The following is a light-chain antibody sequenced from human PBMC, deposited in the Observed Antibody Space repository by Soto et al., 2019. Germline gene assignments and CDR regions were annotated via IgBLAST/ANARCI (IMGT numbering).Light chain of an antibody. CDR3: QSYDSSLSGSV. V-gene: IGLV1-40*01. CDR1: SSNIGAGYD. CDR2: GNS. J-gene: IGLJ3*02. Sequence: QSVLTQPPSVSGAPGQRVTIACTGSSSNIGAGYDVHWYQQLPGTAPKLLIYGNSNGPSGVPDRFSGSKSGTSASLAITGLQPEDEADYYCQSYDSSLSGSVFGGGTKLTVL.